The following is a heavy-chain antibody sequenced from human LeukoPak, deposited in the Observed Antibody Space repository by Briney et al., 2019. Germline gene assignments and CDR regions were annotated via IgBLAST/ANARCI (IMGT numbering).Heavy chain of an antibody. Sequence: PGGSLRLSCAASGFAFSSYTMTWVRQAPGKGLEWVALISYNGRNNYYADSVKGRFTISRDNSKNTLYLQVSSLRTEDTAVYFCAKDNRGYFDFWGQGTLVTVSS. CDR3: AKDNRGYFDF. CDR2: ISYNGRNN. D-gene: IGHD3-16*01. J-gene: IGHJ4*02. CDR1: GFAFSSYT. V-gene: IGHV3-30*18.